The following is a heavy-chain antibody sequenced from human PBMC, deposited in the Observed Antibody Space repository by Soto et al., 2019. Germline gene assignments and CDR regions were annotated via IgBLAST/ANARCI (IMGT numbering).Heavy chain of an antibody. D-gene: IGHD3-10*01. CDR3: ARHNYGSGSTYFVY. V-gene: IGHV4-59*08. J-gene: IGHJ4*02. CDR2: IYYSGST. Sequence: PSETLSLTYTVSGGSISSYYWSWIRQPPGKGLEWIGYIYYSGSTNYYPSLKSRVTISVDTSKNQFSLKLNSMTAADTAVYYCARHNYGSGSTYFVYWGQGTLVTVSS. CDR1: GGSISSYY.